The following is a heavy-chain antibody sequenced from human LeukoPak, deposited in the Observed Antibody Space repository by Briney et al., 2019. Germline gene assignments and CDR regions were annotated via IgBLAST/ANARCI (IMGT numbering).Heavy chain of an antibody. V-gene: IGHV3-23*01. CDR2: ISGSGGST. CDR1: GFTFSSYA. D-gene: IGHD2-21*01. CDR3: AKAFGHIVVVIALDY. Sequence: GGSLRLSCAASGFTFSSYAMSWVRQAPGKGLEWVSAISGSGGSTYYADSVKGRFTISRDNSKNTLYLQMNSLRAEDTAVSYCAKAFGHIVVVIALDYWGQGTLVTVSS. J-gene: IGHJ4*02.